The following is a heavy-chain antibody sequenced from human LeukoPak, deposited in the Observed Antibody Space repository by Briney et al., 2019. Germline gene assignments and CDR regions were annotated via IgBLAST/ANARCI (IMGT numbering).Heavy chain of an antibody. V-gene: IGHV3-33*01. Sequence: GGSLRLSCAASGFTFSTYGMHWVRQGPDKGLEWMAFIFHDGNDKRYADSVKGRFTISRDNAKNSLYLQMNSLRAEDTAVYYCARDLNFWSSYSTRGFDCWGQGTLVTVSS. CDR3: ARDLNFWSSYSTRGFDC. J-gene: IGHJ4*02. CDR2: IFHDGNDK. D-gene: IGHD3-3*01. CDR1: GFTFSTYG.